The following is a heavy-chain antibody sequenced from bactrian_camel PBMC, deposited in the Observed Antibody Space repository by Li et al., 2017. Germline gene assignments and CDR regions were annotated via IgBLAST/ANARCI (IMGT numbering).Heavy chain of an antibody. Sequence: HVQLVESAGGSVQPGGSLTLSCAASGYTYTGNCLGWFRQAPGKEREGVAAVYAGDAESTYYADSVKGRFTISRDNAKNALYLQLNSLKIEDTALYYCAIIRLSYYGDYDPPVRYWGQGTQVTVS. D-gene: IGHD4*01. CDR2: VYAGDAEST. CDR3: AIIRLSYYGDYDPPVRY. J-gene: IGHJ4*01. V-gene: IGHV3S1*01. CDR1: GYTYTGNC.